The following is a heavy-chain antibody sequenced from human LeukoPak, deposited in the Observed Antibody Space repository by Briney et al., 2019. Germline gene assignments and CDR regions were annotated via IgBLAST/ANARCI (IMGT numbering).Heavy chain of an antibody. Sequence: PGGSLRLSCAASGFTFSSYGMHWVRQAPGKGLEWVAVIWYDGSNKYYADSVKGRFTISRDNSKNTLYLQMNSLRAEDTAVYYCAKDQGSQFTSYYYGMDVWGQGTTVTVSS. D-gene: IGHD3-10*01. J-gene: IGHJ6*02. CDR1: GFTFSSYG. CDR3: AKDQGSQFTSYYYGMDV. V-gene: IGHV3-33*06. CDR2: IWYDGSNK.